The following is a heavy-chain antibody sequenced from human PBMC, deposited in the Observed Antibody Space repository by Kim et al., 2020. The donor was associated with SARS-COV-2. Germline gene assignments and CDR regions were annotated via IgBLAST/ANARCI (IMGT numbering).Heavy chain of an antibody. CDR2: ISSSSSTI. CDR1: GFTFSSYS. J-gene: IGHJ4*02. Sequence: GGSLRLSCAASGFTFSSYSMNWVRQAPGKGLEWVSYISSSSSTIYYADSVKGRFTISRDNAKNSLYLQMNSLRDEDTAVYYCARDGLLWFGSRRYYFDYWGQGPLVTVSS. CDR3: ARDGLLWFGSRRYYFDY. V-gene: IGHV3-48*02. D-gene: IGHD3-10*01.